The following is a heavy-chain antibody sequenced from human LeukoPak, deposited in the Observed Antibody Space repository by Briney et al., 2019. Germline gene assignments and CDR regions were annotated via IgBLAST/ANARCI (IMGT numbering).Heavy chain of an antibody. CDR3: ARGDSGYDHFYHMDV. V-gene: IGHV1-2*02. CDR2: INPNSGGT. D-gene: IGHD5-12*01. J-gene: IGHJ6*03. Sequence: ASVKVSCKASGYTFTAYFIHWVRQAPGQGLEWMGWINPNSGGTNYAQKFQGRVTMTRDTSISTAYMELSRLIFDDTAVYYCARGDSGYDHFYHMDVWGKGTTVTISS. CDR1: GYTFTAYF.